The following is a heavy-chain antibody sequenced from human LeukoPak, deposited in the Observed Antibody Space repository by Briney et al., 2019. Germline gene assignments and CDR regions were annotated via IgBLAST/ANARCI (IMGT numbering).Heavy chain of an antibody. CDR1: GYTFTGYY. D-gene: IGHD3-3*01. V-gene: IGHV1-2*02. Sequence: ASVKVSCKASGYTFTGYYMHWVRQAPGQGLEWMGWINPNSGGTNYAQKFQGRVTMTRDTSISTAYMELSRLRSDDTAVYYCARGRFLEWLYNWFDPWGQGTLVTVSS. CDR2: INPNSGGT. J-gene: IGHJ5*02. CDR3: ARGRFLEWLYNWFDP.